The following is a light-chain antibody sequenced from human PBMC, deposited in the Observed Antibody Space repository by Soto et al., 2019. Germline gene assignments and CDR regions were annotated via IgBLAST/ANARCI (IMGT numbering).Light chain of an antibody. V-gene: IGKV1-39*01. CDR1: QTIATY. CDR2: TSS. Sequence: IEMTQSPASLSASVGDRVTITCRASQTIATYLNWFQHKSWRAPKLLISTSSSVNSGVSSRFRGSGSGTDFTLTINDVQPEDSATYYCQQSYSSLVTFGAGTKVEIK. J-gene: IGKJ4*01. CDR3: QQSYSSLVT.